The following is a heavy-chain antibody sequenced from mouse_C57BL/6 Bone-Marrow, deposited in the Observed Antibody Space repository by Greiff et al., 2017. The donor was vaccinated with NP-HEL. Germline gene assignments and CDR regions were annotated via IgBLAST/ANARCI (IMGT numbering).Heavy chain of an antibody. V-gene: IGHV1-26*01. J-gene: IGHJ3*01. CDR2: INPNNGGT. D-gene: IGHD1-1*01. CDR1: GYTFTDYY. CDR3: ARQRPYYYGSSYGFAY. Sequence: LVEPGASVKISCKVSGYTFTDYYMNWVKQSHGKSLEWIGDINPNNGGTSYNQKFKGKATLTVDKSSSTAYMELRSLTSEDSAVYYCARQRPYYYGSSYGFAYWGQGTLVTVSA.